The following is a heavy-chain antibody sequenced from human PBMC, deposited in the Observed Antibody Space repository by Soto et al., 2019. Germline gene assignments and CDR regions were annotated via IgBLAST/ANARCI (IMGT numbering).Heavy chain of an antibody. D-gene: IGHD3-9*01. CDR3: AKDGYLDTYYFDY. Sequence: QVQLQQWGAGLLKASETLSLTCAVVGDSLRGQSWNWIRQSPGKGLEWIGELDQSGGTNYNPSLKSRAIISDDTSKNQFSLTLTSVTAADTAVYYCAKDGYLDTYYFDYWGQGTLVTVSS. J-gene: IGHJ4*02. CDR1: GDSLRGQS. V-gene: IGHV4-34*01. CDR2: LDQSGGT.